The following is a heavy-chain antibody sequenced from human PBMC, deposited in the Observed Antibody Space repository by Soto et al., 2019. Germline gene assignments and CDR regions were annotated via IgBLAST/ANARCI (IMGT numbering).Heavy chain of an antibody. Sequence: SETLSLTCTVSGGSISSYYWSWIRQPPGKGLEWIGYIYYSGSTNYNPSLKSRVTISVDTSKNQFSLKLSSVTAADTAVYYCARSVGTDYVAPYYFDYWGQGTLVTVSS. CDR3: ARSVGTDYVAPYYFDY. CDR2: IYYSGST. CDR1: GGSISSYY. V-gene: IGHV4-59*01. D-gene: IGHD4-17*01. J-gene: IGHJ4*02.